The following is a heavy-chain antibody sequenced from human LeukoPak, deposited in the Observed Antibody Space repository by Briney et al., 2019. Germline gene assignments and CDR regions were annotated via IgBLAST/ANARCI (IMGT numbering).Heavy chain of an antibody. CDR3: TRMTTVHVY. CDR2: INHSGYT. D-gene: IGHD4-17*01. J-gene: IGHJ4*02. CDR1: GVSLHYYY. Sequence: SETLSLTCADSGVSLHYYYCSWVRQTPGRRLEWIGEINHSGYTNDSPSLKSRVTLSIDTSRKQFSLNLRSVTVADTGIYYCTRMTTVHVYWGQGTLVTVSS. V-gene: IGHV4-34*01.